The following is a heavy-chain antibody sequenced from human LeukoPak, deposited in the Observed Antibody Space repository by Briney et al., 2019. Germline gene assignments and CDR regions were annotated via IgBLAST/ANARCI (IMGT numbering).Heavy chain of an antibody. V-gene: IGHV7-4-1*02. D-gene: IGHD3-3*01. CDR2: INTNTGNP. J-gene: IGHJ5*02. Sequence: ASVKVSCKASGYTFTSYAMNWVRQAPGQGLEWMGWINTNTGNPTYAQGFTGRFVFSLDTSVSTAYLQISSLKAEDTAVYYCARSAKPFRDRFFGVVMTPYNWFDPWGQGTLVTVSS. CDR1: GYTFTSYA. CDR3: ARSAKPFRDRFFGVVMTPYNWFDP.